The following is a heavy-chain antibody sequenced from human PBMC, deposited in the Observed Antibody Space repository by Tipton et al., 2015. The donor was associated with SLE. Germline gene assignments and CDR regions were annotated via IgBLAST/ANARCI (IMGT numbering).Heavy chain of an antibody. V-gene: IGHV1-69*01. CDR1: GDSFSNSA. D-gene: IGHD6-13*01. Sequence: QLVQSGAEVKKPGSSVKVSCKASGDSFSNSAFSWVRQAPGQGLEWMGGIVPLFGTANYAHNFQGRVTITADESTNTVYMEMTSLRFDDTAFFYCAISRDSGSWYDDNYFDPWGQGTLVTVSS. CDR2: IVPLFGTA. J-gene: IGHJ5*02. CDR3: AISRDSGSWYDDNYFDP.